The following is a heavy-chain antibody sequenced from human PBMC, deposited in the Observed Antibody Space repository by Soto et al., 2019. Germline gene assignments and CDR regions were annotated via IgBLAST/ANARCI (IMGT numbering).Heavy chain of an antibody. CDR2: IRSKANSYAT. CDR1: GFTFSGSA. V-gene: IGHV3-73*01. Sequence: EVQLVESGGGLVQPGGSLKLSCAASGFTFSGSAMHWVRQASGKGLEWVGRIRSKANSYATAYAASVKGRFTISRDDSKNTAYLQMNSLKTEDTAVYYCTSGYCRGGSCYRQFDYWGQGTLVTVSS. D-gene: IGHD2-15*01. J-gene: IGHJ4*02. CDR3: TSGYCRGGSCYRQFDY.